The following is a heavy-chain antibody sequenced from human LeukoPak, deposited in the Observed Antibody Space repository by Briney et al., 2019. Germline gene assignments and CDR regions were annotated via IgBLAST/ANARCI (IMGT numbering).Heavy chain of an antibody. J-gene: IGHJ6*03. V-gene: IGHV3-53*01. Sequence: PGGSLRLSCVVSGLTFNSSFISWVRQAPGKGLEWVSVFYSGGATYFADSVKGRFTMSRDNSKNTLYLQMNSLRAEDTGMYYCARAVGGAFYMDVWGKGTPVTVSS. CDR3: ARAVGGAFYMDV. CDR2: FYSGGAT. D-gene: IGHD2-15*01. CDR1: GLTFNSSF.